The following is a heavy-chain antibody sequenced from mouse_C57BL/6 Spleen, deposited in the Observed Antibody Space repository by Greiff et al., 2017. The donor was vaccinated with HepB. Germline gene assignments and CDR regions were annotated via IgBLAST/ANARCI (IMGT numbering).Heavy chain of an antibody. V-gene: IGHV1-69*01. J-gene: IGHJ1*03. CDR1: GYTFTSYW. Sequence: QVQLQQPGAELVMPGASVKLSCKASGYTFTSYWMHWVKQRPGQGLEWIGEIDPSDSYTNYNQKFKGKSTLTVDKSSSTADMQLSSLTSEDSAVYYCARGGDFPWYFDVWGTGTTVTVSS. CDR2: IDPSDSYT. CDR3: ARGGDFPWYFDV.